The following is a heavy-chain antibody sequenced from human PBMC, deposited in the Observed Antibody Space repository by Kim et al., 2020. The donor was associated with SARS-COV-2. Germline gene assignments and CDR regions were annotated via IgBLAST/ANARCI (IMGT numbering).Heavy chain of an antibody. CDR3: ARDWSGSVVVVITGNRGYYGMDV. Sequence: ASVKVSCKASGYTFTSYGISWVRQAPGQGLEWMGWISAYNGNTNYAQKLQGRVTMTTDTSTSTAYMELRSLRSDDTAVYYCARDWSGSVVVVITGNRGYYGMDVWGQGTTVTVSS. CDR1: GYTFTSYG. D-gene: IGHD3-22*01. CDR2: ISAYNGNT. J-gene: IGHJ6*02. V-gene: IGHV1-18*04.